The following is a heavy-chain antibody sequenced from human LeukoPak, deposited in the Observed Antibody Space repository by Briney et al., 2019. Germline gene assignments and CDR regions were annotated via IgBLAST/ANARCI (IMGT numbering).Heavy chain of an antibody. D-gene: IGHD2-2*01. CDR3: AREGGYCSSTTCYFDS. J-gene: IGHJ4*02. CDR2: ISDDGSKE. CDR1: GFTFSSYS. Sequence: GGSLRLSCAASGFTFSSYSMHWVRQAPGKGLEWVAVISDDGSKESYADSVKGRFTVSRDNSKNTLYLQMNSPRVEDTAVYYCAREGGYCSSTTCYFDSWGQGTLVTVSS. V-gene: IGHV3-30-3*01.